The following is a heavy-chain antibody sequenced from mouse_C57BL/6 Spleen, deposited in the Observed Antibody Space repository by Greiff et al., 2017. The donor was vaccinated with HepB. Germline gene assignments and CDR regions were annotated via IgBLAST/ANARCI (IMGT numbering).Heavy chain of an antibody. Sequence: EVKLMESGGGLVKPGGSLKLSCAASGFTFSSYAMSWVRQTPEKRLEWVATICDGGSYTYYPDNVKGRFTISRDNAKNTLYLQMSHLKSEDTAMYYCARDPLRDYAMDYWGQGTSVTVSS. V-gene: IGHV5-4*01. CDR2: ICDGGSYT. CDR3: ARDPLRDYAMDY. CDR1: GFTFSSYA. D-gene: IGHD3-1*01. J-gene: IGHJ4*01.